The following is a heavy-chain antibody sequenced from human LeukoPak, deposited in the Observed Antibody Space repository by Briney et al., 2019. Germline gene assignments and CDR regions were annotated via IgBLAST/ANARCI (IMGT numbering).Heavy chain of an antibody. CDR3: ATSFGPVIAAAGTGAD. J-gene: IGHJ4*02. Sequence: PGGSLRLSCAASGFTFDDYAMHWVRQGPGKGLEWVSGISWNSGSIVYADSVKGRFTISRDNAKNSLYLQMNSLRAEDTAVYYCATSFGPVIAAAGTGADWGQGTLVTVSS. CDR1: GFTFDDYA. V-gene: IGHV3-9*01. D-gene: IGHD6-13*01. CDR2: ISWNSGSI.